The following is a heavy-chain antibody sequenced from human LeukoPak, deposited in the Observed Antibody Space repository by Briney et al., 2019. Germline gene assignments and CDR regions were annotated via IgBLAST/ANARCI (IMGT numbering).Heavy chain of an antibody. D-gene: IGHD6-19*01. CDR2: ILGSGDST. CDR1: GLSFSNYW. V-gene: IGHV3-23*01. CDR3: AKLYSSGWYVADY. Sequence: GGSLRLSCEASGLSFSNYWMHWVRQAPGKGLEWVSTILGSGDSTFYADSVEGRFTISRDNSKNTLFLHMTSLRAEDTAVYYRAKLYSSGWYVADYWGQGTLVTVSS. J-gene: IGHJ4*02.